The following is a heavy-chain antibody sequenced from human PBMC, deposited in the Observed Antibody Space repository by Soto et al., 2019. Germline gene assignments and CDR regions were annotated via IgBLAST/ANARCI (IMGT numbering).Heavy chain of an antibody. J-gene: IGHJ4*02. V-gene: IGHV3-23*01. CDR3: AKDDGWRITGTSGYLDY. CDR1: GFTFSDYS. Sequence: EVQLLESGGGLVQPGGSLRLSCVVSGFTFSDYSMSWVRQAPGKGLEWVSGISGSGGITYYADSVKGRFTTSRDNSKNSLHLQMNSLRAEDTAIYYCAKDDGWRITGTSGYLDYWGQGTLVTVSS. CDR2: ISGSGGIT. D-gene: IGHD1-7*01.